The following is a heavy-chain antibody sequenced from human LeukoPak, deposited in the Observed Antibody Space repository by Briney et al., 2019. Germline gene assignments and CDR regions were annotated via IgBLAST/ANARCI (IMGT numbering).Heavy chain of an antibody. V-gene: IGHV4-39*01. D-gene: IGHD5-12*01. Sequence: KTSETLSLTCTVSGGSISSSSYYWGWIRQPPGKGLERIGSIYYSGSTYYNPSLKSRVTISVDTSKNQFSLKLSSVTAADTAVYYCARPRDGSFDPWGQGTLVTVSS. CDR3: ARPRDGSFDP. CDR2: IYYSGST. J-gene: IGHJ5*02. CDR1: GGSISSSSYY.